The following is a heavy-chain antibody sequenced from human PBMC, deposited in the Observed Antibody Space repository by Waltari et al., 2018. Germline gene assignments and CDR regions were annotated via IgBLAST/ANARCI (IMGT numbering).Heavy chain of an antibody. CDR1: GFTFSTYG. D-gene: IGHD6-19*01. CDR3: AKALYSSGWYEGVDY. CDR2: IRYDGSNK. V-gene: IGHV3-30*02. Sequence: QVQLVESGGGVVQPGGSLRLSCAASGFTFSTYGRHWVRQAPGKGLEWVAFIRYDGSNKYYGDSVKGRFTISRDNSKNTLYLQMNSLRAEDTAVYYCAKALYSSGWYEGVDYWGQGTLVTVSS. J-gene: IGHJ4*02.